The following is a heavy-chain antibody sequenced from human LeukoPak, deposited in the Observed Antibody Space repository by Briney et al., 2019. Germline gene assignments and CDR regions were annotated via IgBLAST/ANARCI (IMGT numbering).Heavy chain of an antibody. Sequence: ASVKVSCKASGYTFTSYYMHWVRQAPGQGLEWMGIINPSGGSTSYAQKFQGRVTMTRDTSTSTVYMELSSPRSEDTAVYYCARGSIVVVPAAMFHNLDYWGQGTLVTVSS. D-gene: IGHD2-2*01. CDR1: GYTFTSYY. CDR2: INPSGGST. J-gene: IGHJ4*02. CDR3: ARGSIVVVPAAMFHNLDY. V-gene: IGHV1-46*01.